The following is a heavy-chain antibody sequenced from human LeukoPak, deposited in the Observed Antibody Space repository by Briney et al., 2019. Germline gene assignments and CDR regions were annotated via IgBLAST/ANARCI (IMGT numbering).Heavy chain of an antibody. D-gene: IGHD2-15*01. CDR3: AKDDRCSGGNCFSVSDYYGTDV. Sequence: PGGSLRLSCAASGLTFSRYAMSWVRQAPGKGLEWVSIICGGGGHTYYTDSVKGRFTISRDNSKNTLYLQMNSLTAEDTAVYYCAKDDRCSGGNCFSVSDYYGTDVWGKGTTVTVSS. CDR2: ICGGGGHT. CDR1: GLTFSRYA. V-gene: IGHV3-23*01. J-gene: IGHJ6*04.